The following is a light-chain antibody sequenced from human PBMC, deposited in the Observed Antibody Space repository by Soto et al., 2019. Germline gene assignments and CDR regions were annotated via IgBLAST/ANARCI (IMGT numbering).Light chain of an antibody. V-gene: IGKV3-15*01. J-gene: IGKJ1*01. CDR3: QQYNNWTGT. CDR1: QSVSSN. Sequence: EIVMTQAPATLSVSPGERATLSCRASQSVSSNLAWYQQKPGQAPRLLIYGASTRATGIPARFSGSGSGTEFTLTISSLQSEDSAVYYCQQYNNWTGTFGQGTKVDIK. CDR2: GAS.